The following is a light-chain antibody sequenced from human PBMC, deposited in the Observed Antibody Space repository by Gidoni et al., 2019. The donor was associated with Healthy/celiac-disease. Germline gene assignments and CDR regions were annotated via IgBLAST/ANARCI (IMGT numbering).Light chain of an antibody. CDR1: QGISSY. J-gene: IGKJ4*01. V-gene: IGKV1-9*01. CDR3: QQLNSYPRLT. CDR2: AAS. Sequence: DIQLTQSPSFLSASVGDRVTITCWASQGISSYLDWYQQKPGKAPKLLIYAASTLQSGVPSRFSGSGSGTGFTLTISSLQPEDFATYYCQQLNSYPRLTFGGGTKVEIK.